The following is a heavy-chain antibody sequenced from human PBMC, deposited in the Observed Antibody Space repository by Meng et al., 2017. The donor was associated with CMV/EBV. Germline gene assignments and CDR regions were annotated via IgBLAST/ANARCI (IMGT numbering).Heavy chain of an antibody. CDR2: ISWNSGSI. J-gene: IGHJ4*02. CDR3: ARDGPVLRFLEWLSPFDY. D-gene: IGHD3-3*01. V-gene: IGHV3-9*01. CDR1: GFTFDDYA. Sequence: SLKISCAASGFTFDDYAMHWVRQAPGKGLEWVSGISWNSGSIGYADSVKGRFTISRDNAKNSLYLQMNSLRAEDTAVYYCARDGPVLRFLEWLSPFDYWGQGTLVTVSS.